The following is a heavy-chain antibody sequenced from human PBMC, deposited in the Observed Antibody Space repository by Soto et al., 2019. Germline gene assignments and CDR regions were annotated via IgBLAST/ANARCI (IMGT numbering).Heavy chain of an antibody. J-gene: IGHJ3*01. V-gene: IGHV1-18*01. CDR1: GYTFTNYG. CDR2: ISTYNVNT. Sequence: QIQLVQSGGEVKKPGASVNVSCKASGYTFTNYGIGWVRQAPGQGLEWMGWISTYNVNTIYAQNFQDRVTMTTDTSTSTAYMELKSLTSDDTAVYYCARPPNPWEPYAFHLWGHGTLVTVSS. CDR3: ARPPNPWEPYAFHL. D-gene: IGHD1-26*01.